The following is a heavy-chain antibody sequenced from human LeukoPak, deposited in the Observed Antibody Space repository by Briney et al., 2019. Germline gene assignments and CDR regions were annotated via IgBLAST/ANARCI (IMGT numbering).Heavy chain of an antibody. CDR2: IYYSGST. Sequence: PSETLSLTCAVYGGSFSGYYWSWIRQPPGKGLEWIGYIYYSGSTNYNPSLKSRVTISVDTSKNQFSLKLSSVTAADTAVYYCARLAVAGYDYYYGMDVWGQGTTVTVSS. V-gene: IGHV4-59*08. D-gene: IGHD6-19*01. CDR3: ARLAVAGYDYYYGMDV. J-gene: IGHJ6*02. CDR1: GGSFSGYY.